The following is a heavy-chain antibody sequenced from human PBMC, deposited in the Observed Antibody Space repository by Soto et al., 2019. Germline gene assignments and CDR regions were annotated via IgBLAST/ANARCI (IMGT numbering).Heavy chain of an antibody. D-gene: IGHD2-21*01. CDR1: GFTFSSYA. CDR2: ISSNGGST. CDR3: AREDCGGDCYSGSDY. Sequence: PGGSLRLSCAASGFTFSSYAMHWVRQAPGKGLEYVSAISSNGGSTYYANSVKGRFTISRDNSKNTLYLQMGSLRAEDMAVYYCAREDCGGDCYSGSDYWGQGTLVTVSS. J-gene: IGHJ4*02. V-gene: IGHV3-64*01.